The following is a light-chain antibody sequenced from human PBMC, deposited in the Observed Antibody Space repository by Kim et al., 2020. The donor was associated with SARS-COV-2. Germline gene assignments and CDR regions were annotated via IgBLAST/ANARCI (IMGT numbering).Light chain of an antibody. V-gene: IGLV2-14*04. CDR1: SSDVGGYTY. J-gene: IGLJ2*01. Sequence: GQSITISCTGTSSDVGGYTYVSWYHQHPGKAPKLMIHDVSKRPSGVSDRFSGSKSGNTASLTISGLQAEDEADYYCASYTSSNSVVFGGGTQLTVL. CDR2: DVS. CDR3: ASYTSSNSVV.